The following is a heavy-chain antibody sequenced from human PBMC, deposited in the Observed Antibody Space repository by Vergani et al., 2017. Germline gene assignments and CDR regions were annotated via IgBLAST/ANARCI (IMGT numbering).Heavy chain of an antibody. V-gene: IGHV4-39*01. D-gene: IGHD6-13*01. CDR3: ARRDSSSWYTYYFDY. CDR2: IYYSGST. J-gene: IGHJ4*02. CDR1: GGSISSSSYY. Sequence: QLQLQESGPGLVKPSETLSLTCTVSGGSISSSSYYWGWIRQPPGKGLEWIVSIYYSGSTYYNPSLKSRVTISVDTSKNQFSLKLSSVTAADTAVYYCARRDSSSWYTYYFDYWGQGTLVTVSS.